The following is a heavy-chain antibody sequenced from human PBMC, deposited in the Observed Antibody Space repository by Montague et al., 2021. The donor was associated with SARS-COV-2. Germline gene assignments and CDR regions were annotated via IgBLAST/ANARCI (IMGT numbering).Heavy chain of an antibody. CDR3: ARGSGDSADYYYYAMDV. CDR1: GGSISSYY. Sequence: SETLSLTCTVSGGSISSYYWSWIRQPPGKGLQWIGEINNNGSTNYNTSLKSRVTLSIDTSKNQFSLKLTSVTAADTAAYYCARGSGDSADYYYYAMDVWGQGTPVTVSS. D-gene: IGHD2-21*02. V-gene: IGHV4-59*01. CDR2: INNNGST. J-gene: IGHJ6*02.